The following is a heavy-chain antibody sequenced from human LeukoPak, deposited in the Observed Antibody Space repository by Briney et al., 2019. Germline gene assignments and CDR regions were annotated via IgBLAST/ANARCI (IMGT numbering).Heavy chain of an antibody. J-gene: IGHJ5*02. CDR1: GFTFSTYA. CDR3: AKAPRRSPDNWFDP. D-gene: IGHD6-25*01. CDR2: ISGSGGST. V-gene: IGHV3-23*01. Sequence: PGGSLRLSCAASGFTFSTYAMSWVRQAPGKGLEWVSVISGSGGSTYYADSVKGRFTISRDNSKNTLYLQMNSLRAEDTAVYYCAKAPRRSPDNWFDPWGQGTLVTVSS.